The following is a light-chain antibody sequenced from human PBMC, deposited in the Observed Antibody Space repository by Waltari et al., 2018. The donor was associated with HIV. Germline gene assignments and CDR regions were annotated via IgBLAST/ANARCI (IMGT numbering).Light chain of an antibody. J-gene: IGLJ3*02. CDR1: ALPKQY. V-gene: IGLV3-10*01. Sequence: SYELTQPPSVSVSPGQTARITCSGDALPKQYAYWYQQKSGQAPVLVIYEDSKRPSGIPERFSGSSSGTMATLTISGAQAEDEADYYCYSTDSSGNHRVFGGGTKLTVL. CDR2: EDS. CDR3: YSTDSSGNHRV.